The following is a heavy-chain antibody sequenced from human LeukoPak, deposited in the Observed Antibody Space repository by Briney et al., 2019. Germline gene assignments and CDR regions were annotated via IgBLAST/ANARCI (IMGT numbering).Heavy chain of an antibody. Sequence: GGSLRLSCAASEFSVSHDYMSWVRQAPGKGLEWVSVIHSDGTTHYADSVKGRFTISRDNSKNTLYLQMNSLRVEDTAMYYCARETGYSTSWYAYYFDYWGQGTLVTVAS. CDR3: ARETGYSTSWYAYYFDY. J-gene: IGHJ4*02. D-gene: IGHD6-13*01. CDR1: EFSVSHDY. V-gene: IGHV3-53*01. CDR2: IHSDGTT.